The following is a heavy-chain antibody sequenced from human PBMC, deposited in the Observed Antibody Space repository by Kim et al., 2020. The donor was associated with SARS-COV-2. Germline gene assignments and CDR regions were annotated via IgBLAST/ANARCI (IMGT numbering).Heavy chain of an antibody. D-gene: IGHD4-17*01. CDR2: ISYDGSNK. CDR3: ARGTTVTRFDP. Sequence: GGSLRLSCAASGFTFSNFAMHWVRQAPGKGLEWVTLISYDGSNKYYADSVKGRFTISRDNSKNTLYLQMNSLRPEDTAVYYCARGTTVTRFDPWGQGTLVTVSS. CDR1: GFTFSNFA. V-gene: IGHV3-30-3*01. J-gene: IGHJ5*02.